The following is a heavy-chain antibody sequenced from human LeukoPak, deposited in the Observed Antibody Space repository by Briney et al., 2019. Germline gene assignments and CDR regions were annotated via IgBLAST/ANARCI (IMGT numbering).Heavy chain of an antibody. Sequence: QSGRSLRLSCAASGFTFSRYGMLWVRQAPGKGLEGVAVIWYDGSNKYYADSVKGRFTIPRDNSKTTLYLQMNSLRGEDTAVLYCAKNGDDSFVCWGQGTLVTVSS. CDR1: GFTFSRYG. CDR2: IWYDGSNK. V-gene: IGHV3-33*06. D-gene: IGHD3-10*01. CDR3: AKNGDDSFVC. J-gene: IGHJ4*02.